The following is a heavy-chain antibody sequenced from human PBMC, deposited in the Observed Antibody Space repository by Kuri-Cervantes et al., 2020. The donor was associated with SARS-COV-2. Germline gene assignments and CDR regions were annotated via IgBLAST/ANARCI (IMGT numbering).Heavy chain of an antibody. V-gene: IGHV3-15*01. CDR2: IKSKTDGGTT. Sequence: LSLTCAASGFPFSHAWMSWVRQAPGKGLDWVGRIKSKTDGGTTDYAASVKGRFTISRDDSKNTLYLQMNSLKTEDTAVYYCTTDRIYDYVWGSYRSFDYWGQGTLVTVSS. CDR1: GFPFSHAW. CDR3: TTDRIYDYVWGSYRSFDY. J-gene: IGHJ4*02. D-gene: IGHD3-16*02.